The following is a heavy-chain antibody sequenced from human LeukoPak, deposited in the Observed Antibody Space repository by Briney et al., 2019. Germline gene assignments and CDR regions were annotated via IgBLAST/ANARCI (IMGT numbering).Heavy chain of an antibody. CDR1: GGSFSGYY. V-gene: IGHV4-34*01. D-gene: IGHD3-10*01. Sequence: SETLSLTCAVYGGSFSGYYWSWIRQPPGKGLEWIGEINHSGSTNYNPSLKSRVTISVDTSKNQFSLKLSSVTAADTAVYYSARGRTPLYYYGSGSFYDYWGQGTLVTVSS. CDR2: INHSGST. CDR3: ARGRTPLYYYGSGSFYDY. J-gene: IGHJ4*02.